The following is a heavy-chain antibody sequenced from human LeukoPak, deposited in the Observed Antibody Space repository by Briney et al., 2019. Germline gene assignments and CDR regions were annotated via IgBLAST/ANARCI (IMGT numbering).Heavy chain of an antibody. CDR2: IKSKTDGGTT. Sequence: GGSLRLSCAASGFTFSNAWMSWVRQAPGKGLEWVGRIKSKTDGGTTDYAAPVKGRFTISRDDSKNTLYLQMNSLRAEDTAVYYCAKPSSGSPYWGQGTLVTVSS. J-gene: IGHJ4*02. CDR1: GFTFSNAW. D-gene: IGHD6-19*01. CDR3: AKPSSGSPY. V-gene: IGHV3-15*01.